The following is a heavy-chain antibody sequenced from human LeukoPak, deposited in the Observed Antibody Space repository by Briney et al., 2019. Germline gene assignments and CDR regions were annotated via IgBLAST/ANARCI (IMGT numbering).Heavy chain of an antibody. Sequence: GGSLRLSCAASGFTFNTFNMNWVRQAPGKGLEWVSSITSGGDYIYYANSVKGRFTTSRDNAKNSPSLQLNSLPVEDTAVYYCARGHYDVLAASYKWTPDYWSQGTLVTVSS. J-gene: IGHJ4*02. CDR3: ARGHYDVLAASYKWTPDY. D-gene: IGHD3-9*01. CDR2: ITSGGDYI. CDR1: GFTFNTFN. V-gene: IGHV3-21*01.